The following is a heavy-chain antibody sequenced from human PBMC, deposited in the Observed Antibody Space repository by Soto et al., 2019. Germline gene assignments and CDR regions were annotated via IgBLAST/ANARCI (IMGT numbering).Heavy chain of an antibody. D-gene: IGHD6-19*01. V-gene: IGHV4-34*01. CDR1: GGSFSGYY. CDR2: INHSGVT. Sequence: QVQLQQWRAGMLKPSGNLSLTCAVYGGSFSGYYWCWIRQPPGTGLEWIGEINHSGVTNYQTSLKRRVPISVATSQNQCSLQLKSVPAADTALYYCARFSGSYYYAMDVWCQGCTVTVSS. CDR3: ARFSGSYYYAMDV. J-gene: IGHJ6*02.